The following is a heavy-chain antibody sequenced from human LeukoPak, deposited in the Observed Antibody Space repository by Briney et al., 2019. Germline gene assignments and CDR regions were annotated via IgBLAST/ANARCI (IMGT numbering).Heavy chain of an antibody. CDR2: IYTSGST. J-gene: IGHJ4*02. Sequence: SETLSLTCTVSGGSISSYYWSWIRQPAGKGLEWIGRIYTSGSTNYNPSLKSRVTMSVDTSKNQFSLKLSSVTAADTAVYYCARDWCSGGSCYFDYWGQGTLVTVSS. CDR1: GGSISSYY. D-gene: IGHD2-15*01. V-gene: IGHV4-4*07. CDR3: ARDWCSGGSCYFDY.